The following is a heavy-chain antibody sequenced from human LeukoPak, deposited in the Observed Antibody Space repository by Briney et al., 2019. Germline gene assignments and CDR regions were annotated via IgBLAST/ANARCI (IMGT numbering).Heavy chain of an antibody. CDR2: IKQDGSEK. CDR1: GFTLSSYW. Sequence: GGSLRLSCAASGFTLSSYWMSWVRQAPGKGLEWVANIKQDGSEKYYVDSVKGRFTISRDNAKNSLYLQMNSLRAEDTAVYYCARENVLRFLEWLPTYNWFDPWGQGTLVTVST. V-gene: IGHV3-7*01. D-gene: IGHD3-3*01. J-gene: IGHJ5*02. CDR3: ARENVLRFLEWLPTYNWFDP.